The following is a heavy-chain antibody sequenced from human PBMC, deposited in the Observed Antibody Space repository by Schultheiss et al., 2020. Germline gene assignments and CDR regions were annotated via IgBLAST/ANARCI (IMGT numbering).Heavy chain of an antibody. V-gene: IGHV3-73*01. CDR2: ISSKANSYAT. CDR3: TRHSPYYFDY. J-gene: IGHJ4*02. CDR1: GFTFSSYE. Sequence: GGSLRLSCAASGFTFSSYEMNWVRQAPGKGLEWVGLISSKANSYATAYAASVKGRFTISRDDSKNTAYLQMNRLKTEDTAMYYCTRHSPYYFDYWGQGTLVTVSS.